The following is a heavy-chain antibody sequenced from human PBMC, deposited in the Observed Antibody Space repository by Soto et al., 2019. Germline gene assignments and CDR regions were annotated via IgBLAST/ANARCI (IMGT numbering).Heavy chain of an antibody. V-gene: IGHV3-30*18. CDR3: AKGFDVRGNWYFDL. Sequence: QVQLVESGGGVVQPGRSLRLSCAASGFTFSSYGTHWVRQAPGKGLEWVAVISYDGNYKYYADSVKGRFTISRDNSKNTLYLQMNSLRAEDTAVYYCAKGFDVRGNWYFDLWGRGTLVTVSS. CDR2: ISYDGNYK. CDR1: GFTFSSYG. D-gene: IGHD2-15*01. J-gene: IGHJ2*01.